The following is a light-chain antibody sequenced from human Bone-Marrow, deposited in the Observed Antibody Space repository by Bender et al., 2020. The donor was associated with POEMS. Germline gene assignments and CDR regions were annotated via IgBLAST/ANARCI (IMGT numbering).Light chain of an antibody. Sequence: QSVLTQSPSASGTPGQRVIISCSGGSSNIGTNPVNWYQQLPGPAPKLLIYINNQRPSGVPDRFSGSKSGTSASLAISGLQSEDEADYYCAAWEDSLNGWVFGGGTKLTVL. CDR2: INN. CDR3: AAWEDSLNGWV. CDR1: SSNIGTNP. J-gene: IGLJ3*02. V-gene: IGLV1-44*01.